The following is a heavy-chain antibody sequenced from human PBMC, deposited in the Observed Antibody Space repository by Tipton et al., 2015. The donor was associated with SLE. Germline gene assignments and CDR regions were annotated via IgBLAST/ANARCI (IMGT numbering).Heavy chain of an antibody. J-gene: IGHJ2*01. CDR1: GGSISSYY. V-gene: IGHV4-59*01. CDR3: ACSRQQLTL. CDR2: IYYSGST. Sequence: LRLSCTVSGGSISSYYWSWIRQPPGKGLEWIGYIYYSGSTNYNPSLKGRVTISVDTSKNQFSLKLSSVTAADTAVYYCACSRQQLTLWDRGTLVTVSS. D-gene: IGHD6-13*01.